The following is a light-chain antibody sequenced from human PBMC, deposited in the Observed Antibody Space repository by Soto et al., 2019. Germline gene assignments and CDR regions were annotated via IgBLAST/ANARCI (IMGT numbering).Light chain of an antibody. J-gene: IGKJ2*01. V-gene: IGKV3-15*01. CDR1: QSVSSN. CDR3: QQYSNWPPMYT. CDR2: GAS. Sequence: EIVMTQSPATLSVSPGERATLSCRASQSVSSNLAWYQQKPGQAPRVLIYGASTRATGIPARFSGSGSGTEFTLTISSLQSEDFAIYYCQQYSNWPPMYTFGQGTKVDIK.